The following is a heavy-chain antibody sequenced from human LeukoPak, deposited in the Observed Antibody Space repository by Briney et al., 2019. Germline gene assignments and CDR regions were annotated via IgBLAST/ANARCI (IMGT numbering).Heavy chain of an antibody. J-gene: IGHJ4*02. CDR1: GFTFSSYA. D-gene: IGHD3-3*01. V-gene: IGHV5-10-1*01. Sequence: GGSLRLSCAASGFTFSSYAMSWVRQMPGKGLEWMGRIDPSDSYTNYSPSFQGHVTISADKSISTAYLQWSSLKASDTAMYYCARRGGDFWSGYLWGQGTLVTVSS. CDR3: ARRGGDFWSGYL. CDR2: IDPSDSYT.